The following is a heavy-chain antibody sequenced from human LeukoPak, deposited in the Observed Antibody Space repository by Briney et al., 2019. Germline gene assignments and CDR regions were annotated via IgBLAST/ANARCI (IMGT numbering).Heavy chain of an antibody. D-gene: IGHD1-26*01. Sequence: SETLSLTCTVSGGSISSSSYFWGWIRQPPGKGLEWIGSIYYSGSTYYNPSLKSRVTLSVDTSKNQFSLKLSSVTAADTAVYYCARPGGSYSDYWGQGTLVTVSS. CDR3: ARPGGSYSDY. CDR2: IYYSGST. CDR1: GGSISSSSYF. J-gene: IGHJ4*02. V-gene: IGHV4-39*07.